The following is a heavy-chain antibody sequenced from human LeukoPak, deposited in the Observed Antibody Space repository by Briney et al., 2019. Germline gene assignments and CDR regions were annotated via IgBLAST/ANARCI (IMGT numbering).Heavy chain of an antibody. J-gene: IGHJ4*02. CDR3: ARGSFGGAVLH. Sequence: GGSLRLSCAASGFTFSSYDMHWVRQATGKGLEWVSTIGTAGDTYYPGSVKGRFTISRENAKNSLYLQMNSPRAGDTAVYYCARGSFGGAVLHWGQGTLVTVSS. CDR2: IGTAGDT. CDR1: GFTFSSYD. V-gene: IGHV3-13*01. D-gene: IGHD3-16*01.